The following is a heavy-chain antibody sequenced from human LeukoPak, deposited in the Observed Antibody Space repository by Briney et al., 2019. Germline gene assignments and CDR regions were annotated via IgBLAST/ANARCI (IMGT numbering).Heavy chain of an antibody. CDR3: ARESAAGISVYFDY. Sequence: GRSLRLSCAASGFTFSSYAMHWVRQAPGKGLEWVAVISYDGSNKYYADSVKGRFTISRDNSKNTLYLQMNSLRAEDTAVYYCARESAAGISVYFDYWGQGTLVTVSS. CDR1: GFTFSSYA. D-gene: IGHD6-13*01. J-gene: IGHJ4*02. V-gene: IGHV3-30*04. CDR2: ISYDGSNK.